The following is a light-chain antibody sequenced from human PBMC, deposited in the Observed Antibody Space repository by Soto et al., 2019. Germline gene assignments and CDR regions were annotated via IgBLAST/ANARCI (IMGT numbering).Light chain of an antibody. J-gene: IGLJ3*02. CDR3: AAWDDSLNGRWV. CDR2: SNN. Sequence: QPVLTQPPSASGTPGQRVTISCSGSSSNIGSNTVNWYQQVPGTAPKLLMYSNNQRPSGVPDRFSGSKSGTSASLAISGLQSEDEADYYCAAWDDSLNGRWVFGGGTKLTVL. V-gene: IGLV1-44*01. CDR1: SSNIGSNT.